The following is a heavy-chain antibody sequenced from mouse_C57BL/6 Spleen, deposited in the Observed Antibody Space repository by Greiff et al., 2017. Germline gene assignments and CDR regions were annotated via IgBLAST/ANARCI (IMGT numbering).Heavy chain of an antibody. J-gene: IGHJ2*01. CDR1: GYTFTSYW. CDR3: ARHEDYYSNSVGFDY. CDR2: INPSNGGT. D-gene: IGHD2-5*01. Sequence: QVQLQQPGTELVKPGASVKLSCKASGYTFTSYWMHWVKQRPGQGLEWIGNINPSNGGTNYNEKFKDKATLTADNSSSTVYMELSRLTSEDSAVXFCARHEDYYSNSVGFDYWGQGTTLTVSS. V-gene: IGHV1-53*01.